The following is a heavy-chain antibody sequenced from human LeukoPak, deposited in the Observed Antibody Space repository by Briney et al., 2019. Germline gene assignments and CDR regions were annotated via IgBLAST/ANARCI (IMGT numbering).Heavy chain of an antibody. V-gene: IGHV3-7*05. D-gene: IGHD1-1*01. CDR1: GFTFSNYW. CDR3: ARMTTRYFDY. Sequence: GGSLRLSCAASGFTFSNYWMTWVRQPPGKGLEWVANIKQDGIEKYYVDSVKGRFTISRGNAKNSLFLQMDSLSAEDTALYYCARMTTRYFDYWGQGTLVTVSS. J-gene: IGHJ4*02. CDR2: IKQDGIEK.